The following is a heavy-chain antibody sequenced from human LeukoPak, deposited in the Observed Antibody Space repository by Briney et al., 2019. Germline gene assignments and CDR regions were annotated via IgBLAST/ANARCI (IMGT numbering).Heavy chain of an antibody. D-gene: IGHD4-11*01. J-gene: IGHJ4*02. Sequence: TSQTLSLTCTVSGGSISSGDSYWSWIRQPPGKGLEWIGYIYSSGSTYYNPSLKSRVTMSIDTSNNQFSLKLSSVTAADTAVYYCARDRLRYSNYYFDYWGQGTLVTVSS. V-gene: IGHV4-30-4*08. CDR2: IYSSGST. CDR1: GGSISSGDSY. CDR3: ARDRLRYSNYYFDY.